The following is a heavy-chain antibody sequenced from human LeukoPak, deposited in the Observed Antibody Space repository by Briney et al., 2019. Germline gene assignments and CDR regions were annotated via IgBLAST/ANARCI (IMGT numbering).Heavy chain of an antibody. V-gene: IGHV4-39*01. CDR2: HYYSGST. J-gene: IGHJ4*02. CDR1: GASINSSGYY. D-gene: IGHD3-9*01. Sequence: SQTLSLTCTVSGASINSSGYYWGWIRQPPGKGLEWIGSHYYSGSTYYNPSLKSRVTISVDTSKNHFSLKLNSVTAADTAVYYCARHRAGYHLDWWGQGTLVTVSS. CDR3: ARHRAGYHLDW.